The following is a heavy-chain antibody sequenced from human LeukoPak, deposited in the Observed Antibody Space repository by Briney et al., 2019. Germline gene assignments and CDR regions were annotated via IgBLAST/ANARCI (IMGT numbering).Heavy chain of an antibody. CDR2: IIPVFGTA. Sequence: SVKVSCKASGGTFNSHVISWLRQAPGQGLEWMGGIIPVFGTASYAEKFQGRVTITTDESTTTAYMEMSSLTSEDTAVYYCARGYYYGSESYWHTKWFDPWGQGTLVTVSS. V-gene: IGHV1-69*05. D-gene: IGHD3-10*01. CDR3: ARGYYYGSESYWHTKWFDP. J-gene: IGHJ5*02. CDR1: GGTFNSHV.